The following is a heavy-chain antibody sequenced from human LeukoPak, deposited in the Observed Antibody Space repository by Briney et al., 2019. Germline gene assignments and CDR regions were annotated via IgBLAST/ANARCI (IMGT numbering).Heavy chain of an antibody. V-gene: IGHV3-30-3*01. CDR1: GFTFSSYA. J-gene: IGHJ3*02. CDR2: ISYDGSNK. D-gene: IGHD3-3*01. Sequence: GGSLRLSCAASGFTFSSYAMHWVRQAPGKGLEWVAVISYDGSNKYYADSVKGRFTISRDNSKNTLYLQMNSLRAEDMALYYCAKGGPYDFWSGFDDAFDIWGQGTMVTVSS. CDR3: AKGGPYDFWSGFDDAFDI.